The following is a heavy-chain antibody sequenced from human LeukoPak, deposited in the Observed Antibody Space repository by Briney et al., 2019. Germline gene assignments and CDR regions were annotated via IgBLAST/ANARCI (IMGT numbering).Heavy chain of an antibody. CDR1: GFTFSNYG. D-gene: IGHD3-22*01. CDR3: ATMGDSSGYYYFDY. Sequence: PGGSLRLSCAASGFTFSNYGMHWVRQAPGKGLEWVTFIKYDGSNTYFADSVKGRFTISRDNAKNSLYLQMNSLRAEDTAVYYCATMGDSSGYYYFDYWGQGTLVIVSS. V-gene: IGHV3-30*02. J-gene: IGHJ4*02. CDR2: IKYDGSNT.